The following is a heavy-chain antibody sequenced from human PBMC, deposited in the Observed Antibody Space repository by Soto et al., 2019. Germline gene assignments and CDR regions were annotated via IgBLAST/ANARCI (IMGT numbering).Heavy chain of an antibody. V-gene: IGHV1-69*01. CDR1: GGTFSSYA. J-gene: IGHJ5*02. Sequence: QVPLVQSGAEVKKPGSSVTVSCKASGGTFSSYAIHWVRQAPGQGLEWMGGIIPMYGPAKYAQRFQGRVTITADESTTTVYMELNSLTSNDTAGYYCATVTTMVRGVIDNWFDPWGHGTLVTGSS. CDR2: IIPMYGPA. D-gene: IGHD3-10*01. CDR3: ATVTTMVRGVIDNWFDP.